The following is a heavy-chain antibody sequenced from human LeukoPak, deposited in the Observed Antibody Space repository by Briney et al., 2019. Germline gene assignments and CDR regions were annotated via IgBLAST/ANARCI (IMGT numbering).Heavy chain of an antibody. CDR2: LSAYNGNT. V-gene: IGHV1-18*01. D-gene: IGHD3-3*01. Sequence: ASVKVSCKASGYTFTSYGISWVRQAPGQGLEWMGWLSAYNGNTNYAQKLQGRDTMTTDTSTSTAYIELRRLRSDDTAVYHCARAIGITIFGVVPTSGYMDVWGKGTTVTVSS. CDR3: ARAIGITIFGVVPTSGYMDV. CDR1: GYTFTSYG. J-gene: IGHJ6*03.